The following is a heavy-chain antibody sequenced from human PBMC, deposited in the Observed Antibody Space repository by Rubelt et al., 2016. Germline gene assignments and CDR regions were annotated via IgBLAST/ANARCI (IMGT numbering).Heavy chain of an antibody. CDR3: ARAIEMATIASIY. V-gene: IGHV3-21*01. CDR1: GFTFSSYA. J-gene: IGHJ4*02. D-gene: IGHD5-24*01. CDR2: ISSSSNYI. Sequence: EVQLLESGGGLVQPGGSLRLSCAASGFTFSSYAMSWVRQAPGKGLEWVSSISSSSNYIYHADSVTGRFTFPRDTAKNSLYLQMNSLRAEDTALYYCARAIEMATIASIYWGQGTLVTVSS.